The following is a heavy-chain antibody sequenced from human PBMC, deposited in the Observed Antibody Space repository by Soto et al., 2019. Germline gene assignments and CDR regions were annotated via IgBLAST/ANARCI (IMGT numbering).Heavy chain of an antibody. Sequence: ASVKVSCKASGYTFTSYGISWVRQAPGQGLEWMGWISAYNGNTNYAQKLQGRVTMTTDTSTSTAYMELRSLRSDDTAVYYCARDGESNMIVVVPKPLYYGMDVWGQGTTVTVSS. V-gene: IGHV1-18*01. CDR2: ISAYNGNT. J-gene: IGHJ6*02. CDR1: GYTFTSYG. D-gene: IGHD3-22*01. CDR3: ARDGESNMIVVVPKPLYYGMDV.